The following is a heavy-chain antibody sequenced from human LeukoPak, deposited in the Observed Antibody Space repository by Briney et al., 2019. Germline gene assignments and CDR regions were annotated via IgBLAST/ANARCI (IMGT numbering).Heavy chain of an antibody. Sequence: PGGSLRLSCAASVFTFSDYYMSWIRQAPGKGLEWDSYISSSSSYTNYAHSVKGRFTISRDNAKNSLYLQMNSLRAEDTAVYYCARGALVVAATYPDYWGQGTLVTVSS. CDR3: ARGALVVAATYPDY. D-gene: IGHD2-15*01. CDR2: ISSSSSYT. CDR1: VFTFSDYY. V-gene: IGHV3-11*06. J-gene: IGHJ4*02.